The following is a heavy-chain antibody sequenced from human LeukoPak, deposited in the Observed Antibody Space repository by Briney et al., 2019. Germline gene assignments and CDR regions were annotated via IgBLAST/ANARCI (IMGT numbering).Heavy chain of an antibody. D-gene: IGHD5-12*01. Sequence: PSETLPLTCIVSGDSISSSNYYWGWIRQPPGEGLEWIGSMLYSGNTYYNPSLKSRVAIYADTSKNELSLRVNSVTAADAAVYFCARHRPYGGYDDWGQGTLVTVSS. CDR3: ARHRPYGGYDD. CDR2: MLYSGNT. CDR1: GDSISSSNYY. V-gene: IGHV4-39*01. J-gene: IGHJ4*02.